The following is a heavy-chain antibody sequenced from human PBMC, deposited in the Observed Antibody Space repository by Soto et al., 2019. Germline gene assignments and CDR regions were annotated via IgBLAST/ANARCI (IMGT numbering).Heavy chain of an antibody. D-gene: IGHD3-10*01. CDR1: GFSVGISY. J-gene: IGHJ6*02. V-gene: IGHV3-48*01. CDR2: ISSGSSTI. Sequence: GGSLRLSCEGSGFSVGISYMSRVRQVPGKGLEWVSYISSGSSTISYADSVKGRLTISRDNAKNSLHLQMNSLRAEDTAVYYCARVGSGIYGMDVWGQGTTVTVAS. CDR3: ARVGSGIYGMDV.